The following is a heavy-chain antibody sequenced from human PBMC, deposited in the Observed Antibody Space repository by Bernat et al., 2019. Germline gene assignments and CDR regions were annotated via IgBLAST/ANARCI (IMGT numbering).Heavy chain of an antibody. J-gene: IGHJ4*02. CDR1: EFTFKNYA. CDR2: ISGSGSST. D-gene: IGHD5-12*01. V-gene: IGHV3-23*01. CDR3: AKDQNSGYDPRLFDY. Sequence: EMQLLESGGGLVQPGGSLRLSCAASEFTFKNYAMSWVRQAPGKGLEWVSGISGSGSSTYYADSVKGRFTISRDNSKNTLYLQMNSPRVEDTAVYYCAKDQNSGYDPRLFDYWGQGTLVTVSS.